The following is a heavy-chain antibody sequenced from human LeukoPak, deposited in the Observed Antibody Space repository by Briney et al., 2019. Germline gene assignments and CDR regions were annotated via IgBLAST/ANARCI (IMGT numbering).Heavy chain of an antibody. CDR3: ARENDILTGYYRD. J-gene: IGHJ4*02. D-gene: IGHD3-9*01. CDR2: ISSNGGST. Sequence: PGGSLRLSCSASGFTFSSYAMHWVRQAPGKGLEYVSVISSNGGSTYYADSVKGRFTISRDNSKNTLYLQMSSLRAEDTAVYYCARENDILTGYYRDWGQGTLVTVSS. V-gene: IGHV3-64*04. CDR1: GFTFSSYA.